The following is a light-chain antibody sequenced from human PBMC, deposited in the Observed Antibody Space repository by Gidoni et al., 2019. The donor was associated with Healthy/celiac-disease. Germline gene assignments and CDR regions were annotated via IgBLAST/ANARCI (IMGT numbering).Light chain of an antibody. V-gene: IGKV3-11*01. J-gene: IGKJ4*01. CDR2: DAS. Sequence: EIVLTQSPATLSLSHVERATLSCRASQSVSSYLAWYQQKPGQAPRLLIYDASNRATGIPARFSGSGSGTDFTLTISSLEPEDFAVYYCQQRSNWLTFGGGTKVEIK. CDR3: QQRSNWLT. CDR1: QSVSSY.